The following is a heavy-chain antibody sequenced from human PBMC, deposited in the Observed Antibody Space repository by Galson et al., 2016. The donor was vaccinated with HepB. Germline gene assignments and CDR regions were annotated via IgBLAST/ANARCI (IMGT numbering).Heavy chain of an antibody. J-gene: IGHJ6*02. CDR1: GYTFTKSD. V-gene: IGHV1-8*01. CDR3: AREGMILAAKRVYYGMDV. CDR2: MNPNSGNT. D-gene: IGHD1-26*01. Sequence: SVKVSCKASGYTFTKSDINWVRQAPGQGLEWMGWMNPNSGNTGSAQKFQGRVTMTRNTSISTAYMELSSLRIEDTAVYYCAREGMILAAKRVYYGMDVWGQGTTVTVSS.